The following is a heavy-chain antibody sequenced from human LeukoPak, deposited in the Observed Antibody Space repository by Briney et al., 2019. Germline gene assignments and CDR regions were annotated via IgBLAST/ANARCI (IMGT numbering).Heavy chain of an antibody. CDR3: ARVNWLFDY. CDR2: IYHGGNT. Sequence: SETLSLTCAVSGYSISSGYHWGWIRQPPGKGLEWIGSIYHGGNTYYNPSLKSRVTLSVDTSKNQLFLKLTSVTAADTAVYYCARVNWLFDYWGQGTLVTVSS. J-gene: IGHJ4*02. D-gene: IGHD1-20*01. CDR1: GYSISSGYH. V-gene: IGHV4-38-2*01.